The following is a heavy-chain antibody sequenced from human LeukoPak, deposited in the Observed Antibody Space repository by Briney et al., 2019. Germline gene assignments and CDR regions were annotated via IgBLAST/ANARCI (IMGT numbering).Heavy chain of an antibody. J-gene: IGHJ4*02. V-gene: IGHV3-30*02. Sequence: GGSLRLSCAASGFSFTTSGMHWIRKAPGKGREWVAFIQSDGGNEYYADSVKGRFTISRDNSKNTVHLQMNSLRAEDTAMYYCVRDGAHWDLDYWGQGTLVTVSS. CDR2: IQSDGGNE. D-gene: IGHD7-27*01. CDR3: VRDGAHWDLDY. CDR1: GFSFTTSG.